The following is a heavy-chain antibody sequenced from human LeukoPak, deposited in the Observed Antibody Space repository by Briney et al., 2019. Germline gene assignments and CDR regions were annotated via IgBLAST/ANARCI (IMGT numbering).Heavy chain of an antibody. CDR3: ARTIVATALPYYFDY. CDR2: IISSSSYI. Sequence: GGSLRLSCAASGFTFSSYSMNWVRQAPGKGLEWVSSIISSSSYIYYADSVKGRFTISRDNAKNSLYLQMNSLRAEDTAVYYCARTIVATALPYYFDYWGQGTLVTVSS. J-gene: IGHJ4*02. V-gene: IGHV3-21*01. CDR1: GFTFSSYS. D-gene: IGHD5-12*01.